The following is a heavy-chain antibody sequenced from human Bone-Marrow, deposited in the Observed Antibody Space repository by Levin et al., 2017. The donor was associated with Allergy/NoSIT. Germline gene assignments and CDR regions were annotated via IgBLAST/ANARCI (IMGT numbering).Heavy chain of an antibody. V-gene: IGHV3-11*01. CDR3: ARDDVYYYGMDV. CDR2: ISSSGSTI. J-gene: IGHJ6*02. CDR1: GFTFSDYY. Sequence: GESLKISCAASGFTFSDYYMSWIRQAPGKGLEWVSYISSSGSTIYYADSVKGRFTISRDNAKNSLYLQMNSLRAEDTAVYYCARDDVYYYGMDVWGQGTTVTVSS.